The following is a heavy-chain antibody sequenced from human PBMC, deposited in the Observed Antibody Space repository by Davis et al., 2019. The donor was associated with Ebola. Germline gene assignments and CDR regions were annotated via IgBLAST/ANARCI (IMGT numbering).Heavy chain of an antibody. CDR1: GGYISGYY. D-gene: IGHD3-22*01. V-gene: IGHV4-59*08. J-gene: IGHJ4*02. Sequence: MPGGSLRLSCTVSGGYISGYYWSWIRQPPGKGLEWIGNLYHGGGTNYSPSLKSRLTISVDTSKNQFSLKLSSVTAADTAVYYCARHPLGHYYDSSGYYSRPSNFDYWGQGTLVTVSS. CDR3: ARHPLGHYYDSSGYYSRPSNFDY. CDR2: LYHGGGT.